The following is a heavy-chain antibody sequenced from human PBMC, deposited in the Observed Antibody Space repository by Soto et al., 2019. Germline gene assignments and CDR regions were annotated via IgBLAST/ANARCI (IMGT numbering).Heavy chain of an antibody. CDR3: ARDLSYADRYGYPPTAY. Sequence: PGGSLRLSCAASGFTFSSYSMNWVRQAPGKGLEWVSSISSSSSYIYYADSVKGRFTISRDNAKNSLYLQMNSLRAEDTAVYYCARDLSYADRYGYPPTAYWGQGTLVTVSS. CDR2: ISSSSSYI. V-gene: IGHV3-21*01. J-gene: IGHJ4*02. D-gene: IGHD5-18*01. CDR1: GFTFSSYS.